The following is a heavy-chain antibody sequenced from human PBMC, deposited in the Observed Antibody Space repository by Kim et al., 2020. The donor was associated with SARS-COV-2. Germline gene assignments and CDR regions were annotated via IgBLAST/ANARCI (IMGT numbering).Heavy chain of an antibody. CDR2: LYSGGAT. J-gene: IGHJ4*02. CDR3: ARGVETFHFDY. Sequence: GGSLRLSCAASGFSIINNYMSWVRQTPEKGLEWVAVLYSGGATYYAESAKGRFSISRDDSSNTLFLQMNSLRVDDTAVYYCARGVETFHFDYWGQGTTVTVSS. V-gene: IGHV3-53*01. CDR1: GFSIINNY.